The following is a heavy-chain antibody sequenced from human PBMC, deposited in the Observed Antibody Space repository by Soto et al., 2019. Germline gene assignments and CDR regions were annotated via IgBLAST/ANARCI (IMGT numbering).Heavy chain of an antibody. Sequence: QVQLLQSGAEVKKPGASVKVSCKASGYTFTSYGISWVRQAPGQGLERMGWISAYNGNTNYAQKLQGRVTMTTDTATSTDYMELRSLRSADTAVYYCAIVGYSSGHGMDVWGQGTTVTVSS. V-gene: IGHV1-18*01. D-gene: IGHD6-19*01. J-gene: IGHJ6*02. CDR2: ISAYNGNT. CDR1: GYTFTSYG. CDR3: AIVGYSSGHGMDV.